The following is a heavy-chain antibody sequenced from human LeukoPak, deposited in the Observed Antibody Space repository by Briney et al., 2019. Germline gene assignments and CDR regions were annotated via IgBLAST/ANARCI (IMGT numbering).Heavy chain of an antibody. CDR2: FDPEDGET. D-gene: IGHD1-26*01. CDR1: GYTLTELS. J-gene: IGHJ4*02. V-gene: IGHV1-24*01. CDR3: ATAMRVGATTFVDY. Sequence: ASVKVSCKVSGYTLTELSMHWVRQAPGKGLEGMGGFDPEDGETIYAQKFQGRVTMTEDTSTDTAYMELSSLRSEDTAVYYCATAMRVGATTFVDYWGQGTLVTVSS.